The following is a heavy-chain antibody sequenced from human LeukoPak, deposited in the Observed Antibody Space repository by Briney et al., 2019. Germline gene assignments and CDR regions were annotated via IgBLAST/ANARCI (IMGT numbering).Heavy chain of an antibody. D-gene: IGHD3-22*01. V-gene: IGHV3-23*01. Sequence: GGSLRLSCAASGFTFSSYAMSWVRQAPGKGLEWVSGIRGSGDNTYYADSVKGRFTISRDNSKNTLYVQVNSLGTEDTAAYYCAKGSYYDRSGPFYFDDWGQGTLVTVSS. J-gene: IGHJ4*02. CDR2: IRGSGDNT. CDR1: GFTFSSYA. CDR3: AKGSYYDRSGPFYFDD.